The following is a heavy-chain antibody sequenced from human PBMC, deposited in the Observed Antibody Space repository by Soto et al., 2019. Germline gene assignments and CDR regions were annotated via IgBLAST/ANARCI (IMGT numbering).Heavy chain of an antibody. CDR1: GYSFTSYW. J-gene: IGHJ5*02. CDR3: ARGHGVATTMGWFDP. Sequence: PGESLKISCKGSGYSFTSYWISWVRQMPGKGLEWMGRIDPSDSYTNYSPSFQGHVTISADKSISTAYLQWSSLKASDTAVYYCARGHGVATTMGWFDPWGQGTPVTVSS. D-gene: IGHD5-12*01. V-gene: IGHV5-10-1*01. CDR2: IDPSDSYT.